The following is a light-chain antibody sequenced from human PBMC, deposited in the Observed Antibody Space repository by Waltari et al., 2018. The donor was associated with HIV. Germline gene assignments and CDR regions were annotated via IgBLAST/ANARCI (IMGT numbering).Light chain of an antibody. CDR3: AAWDDSLNGVV. V-gene: IGLV1-44*01. CDR1: SSNIGSNT. CDR2: SNN. J-gene: IGLJ2*01. Sequence: QSVLTQPPSASGTPGQRVTLPCSGSSSNIGSNTVNWYQQLPGTAPKLLIYSNNQRPSGVADRFSGSKSGTSASLAISGLQSEDEADYYCAAWDDSLNGVVFGGGTKLTVL.